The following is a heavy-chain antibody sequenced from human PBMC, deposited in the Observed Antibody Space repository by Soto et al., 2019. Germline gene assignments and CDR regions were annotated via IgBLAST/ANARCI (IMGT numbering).Heavy chain of an antibody. CDR2: ISGSGGST. D-gene: IGHD4-17*01. CDR1: GFTFSSYA. J-gene: IGHJ6*02. CDR3: AKPGGDYGDYQGGYYYYGMDV. V-gene: IGHV3-23*01. Sequence: GGSLRLSCAASGFTFSSYAMSWVRQAPGKGLEWVSAISGSGGSTYYADSVKGRSTISRDNSKNTLYLQMNSLRAEDTAVYYCAKPGGDYGDYQGGYYYYGMDVWGQGTTVTVSS.